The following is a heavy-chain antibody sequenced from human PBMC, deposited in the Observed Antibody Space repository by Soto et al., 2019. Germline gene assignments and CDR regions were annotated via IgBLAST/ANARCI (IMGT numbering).Heavy chain of an antibody. V-gene: IGHV2-5*02. CDR1: GFSLSTSGVG. D-gene: IGHD3-22*01. CDR2: IYWDDDK. Sequence: QITLKESGPTLVKPTQTLTLTCTFSGFSLSTSGVGVGWIRQPPGKALEWLALIYWDDDKRYSPSLKSRLTITNDTSKNQVVLTMTNMDPVDTATYYCAHSQAPYDSSGYYRTRFDYWGQGTLVTVSS. J-gene: IGHJ4*02. CDR3: AHSQAPYDSSGYYRTRFDY.